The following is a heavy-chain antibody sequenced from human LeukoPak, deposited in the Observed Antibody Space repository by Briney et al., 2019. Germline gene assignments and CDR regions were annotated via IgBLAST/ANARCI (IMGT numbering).Heavy chain of an antibody. CDR2: ISTSSSYI. V-gene: IGHV3-21*01. D-gene: IGHD3-16*01. CDR3: ARVGYDAFDI. J-gene: IGHJ3*02. CDR1: GFTFSSYT. Sequence: WGSLRLSCAASGFTFSSYTMNWVRQAPGKGLEWVSFISTSSSYIYYADSVKGRFTISRDNAKNSLYLQMNSLRAEDTAVYYCARVGYDAFDIWGQGTMVTVSS.